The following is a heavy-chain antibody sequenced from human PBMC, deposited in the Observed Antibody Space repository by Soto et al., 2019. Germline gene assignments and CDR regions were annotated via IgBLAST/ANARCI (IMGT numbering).Heavy chain of an antibody. Sequence: GESLKISCAASGFTFSSYAMSWVRQAPGKGLEWVSAISGSGGSTYYADSVKGRFTISRDNSKNTLYLQMNSLRAEDTAVYYCAKDTDHHSQFRIFGVVIKPLDAFDIWGQGTMVTVSS. V-gene: IGHV3-23*01. D-gene: IGHD3-3*01. CDR2: ISGSGGST. CDR1: GFTFSSYA. J-gene: IGHJ3*02. CDR3: AKDTDHHSQFRIFGVVIKPLDAFDI.